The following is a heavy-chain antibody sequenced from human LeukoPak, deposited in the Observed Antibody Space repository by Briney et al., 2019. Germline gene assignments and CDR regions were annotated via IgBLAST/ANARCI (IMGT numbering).Heavy chain of an antibody. CDR3: AKGYSSGHSDAFDI. CDR2: ISWNSGSI. Sequence: GRSLRLSCAASGFTFDDYAMHWVRQAPGKGLEWVSGISWNSGSIGYADSVKGRFTISGDNAKNSLYLQMNSLRAEDMALYYCAKGYSSGHSDAFDIWGQGTMVTVSS. V-gene: IGHV3-9*03. CDR1: GFTFDDYA. J-gene: IGHJ3*02. D-gene: IGHD6-19*01.